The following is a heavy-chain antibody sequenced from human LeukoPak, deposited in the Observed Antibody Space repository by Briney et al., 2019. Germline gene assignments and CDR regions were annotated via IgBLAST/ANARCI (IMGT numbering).Heavy chain of an antibody. Sequence: GESLKISCKGSGYSFTSYWIGWVRQAPGQRLEWMGWINAGNGNTKYSQKFQGRVTITRDTSASTAYMELSSLRSEDTAVYYCARDSSGYYLDDAFDIWGQGTMVTVSS. CDR3: ARDSSGYYLDDAFDI. J-gene: IGHJ3*02. V-gene: IGHV1-3*01. CDR1: GYSFTSYW. D-gene: IGHD3-22*01. CDR2: INAGNGNT.